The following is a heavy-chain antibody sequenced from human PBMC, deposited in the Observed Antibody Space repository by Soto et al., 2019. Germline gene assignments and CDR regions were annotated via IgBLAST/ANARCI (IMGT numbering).Heavy chain of an antibody. Sequence: ASVKVSCKASGYTVTSHGISWVRQAPGQGLDWMGWITAYTGNTKYAQYLQVRVTMTTDTSTSTAYMELRSLRSDDTAVYYCARFSGGSYNTYYFYYGMDVWGQETTVTASS. CDR2: ITAYTGNT. J-gene: IGHJ6*02. CDR1: GYTVTSHG. CDR3: ARFSGGSYNTYYFYYGMDV. D-gene: IGHD2-15*01. V-gene: IGHV1-18*01.